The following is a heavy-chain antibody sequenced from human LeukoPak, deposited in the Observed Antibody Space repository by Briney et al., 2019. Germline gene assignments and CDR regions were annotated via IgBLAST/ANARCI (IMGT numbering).Heavy chain of an antibody. D-gene: IGHD4-11*01. Sequence: PSETLSLTCTVSGGSVSSHQWSWIRQPPGKGLEWIGYIYYSGSTNYNPSLKSRFTISIDTSNNRFSLKLGSVTAADTAVYYCARGVLTTVSYYMDVWGNGTTVTVSS. CDR1: GGSVSSHQ. J-gene: IGHJ6*03. CDR2: IYYSGST. CDR3: ARGVLTTVSYYMDV. V-gene: IGHV4-59*02.